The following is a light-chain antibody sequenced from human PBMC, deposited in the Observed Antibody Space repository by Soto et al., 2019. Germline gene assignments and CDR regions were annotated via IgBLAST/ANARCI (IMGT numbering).Light chain of an antibody. CDR3: QQYGSYCT. CDR1: QNILRR. CDR2: DAS. V-gene: IGKV1-5*01. J-gene: IGKJ1*01. Sequence: DFQMTQSPSSLSASVGDSVTITCRASQNILRRLAWFQQXPGKAPKLLIYDASSLESGVPQRFSGSGSGTEFTLTISSLQTDDFSAYYCQQYGSYCTFGQGTKVDIK.